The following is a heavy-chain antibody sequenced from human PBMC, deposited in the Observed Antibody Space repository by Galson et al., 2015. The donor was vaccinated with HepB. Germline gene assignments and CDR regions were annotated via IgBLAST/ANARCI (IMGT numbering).Heavy chain of an antibody. D-gene: IGHD3-10*01. CDR3: ARARYYGSGSYFLFDY. CDR2: IIPILDIA. J-gene: IGHJ4*02. CDR1: GGTFSSYT. Sequence: SVKVSCKASGGTFSSYTISWVRQAPGQAPGQGLEWMGRIIPILDIANYAQKFQGRVTITADKSTSTAYMELNSLRSEDTAVYYCARARYYGSGSYFLFDYWGQGTLLTVSS. V-gene: IGHV1-69*02.